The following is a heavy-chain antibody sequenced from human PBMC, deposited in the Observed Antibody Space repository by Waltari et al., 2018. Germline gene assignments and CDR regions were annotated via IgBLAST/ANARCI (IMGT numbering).Heavy chain of an antibody. J-gene: IGHJ4*02. D-gene: IGHD3-10*01. V-gene: IGHV1-2*02. CDR3: ARDRARITMVRGATGY. Sequence: QVQLVQSGAEVKKPGASVKVSCKASGYTFTGYYMHWVRQAPGQGLEWMGWINPNSGGTNYAQKFQGRVTMTRDTSISTAYMELSRLRSDDTAVYYCARDRARITMVRGATGYWGQGTLVTVSS. CDR2: INPNSGGT. CDR1: GYTFTGYY.